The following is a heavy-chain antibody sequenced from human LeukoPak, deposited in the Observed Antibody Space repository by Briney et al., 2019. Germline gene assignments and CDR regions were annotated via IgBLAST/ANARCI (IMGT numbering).Heavy chain of an antibody. Sequence: PSETLSLTCTVSGGSISSSSYYWGWIRQPPGKGLEWIGSIYYSGSTYYNPSLKSRVTISVDTSKNQFSLKLSSVTAADTAVYYCARAGYCSSTSCYEAGMDVWGQGTTVTVSS. J-gene: IGHJ6*02. V-gene: IGHV4-39*07. CDR2: IYYSGST. D-gene: IGHD2-2*01. CDR1: GGSISSSSYY. CDR3: ARAGYCSSTSCYEAGMDV.